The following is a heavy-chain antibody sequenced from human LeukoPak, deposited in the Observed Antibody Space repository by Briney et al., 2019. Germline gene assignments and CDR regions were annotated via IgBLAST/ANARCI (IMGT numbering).Heavy chain of an antibody. CDR1: GYTFTSYS. J-gene: IGHJ4*02. D-gene: IGHD6-13*01. CDR3: AREHSTSWSDLDY. V-gene: IGHV1-3*01. CDR2: INAGNGNT. Sequence: ASVKVSCKASGYTFTSYSPHCVRPAPGQRLEWMGCINAGNGNTKYSQKFQGRATFTRDTSASTDYVELSSLRSEDTAVYYCAREHSTSWSDLDYWGQGTLVTVSS.